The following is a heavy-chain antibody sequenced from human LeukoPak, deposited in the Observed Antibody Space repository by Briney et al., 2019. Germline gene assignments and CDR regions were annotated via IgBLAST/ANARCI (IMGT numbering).Heavy chain of an antibody. CDR2: IFHTGST. D-gene: IGHD3-22*01. Sequence: SETLSLTCTVSGESMRSSDHYWGWIRQPPGKGLEWIGSIFHTGSTYYNPPLESRVTITVDTSKNQFSLKLSSVTAADTAVYYCACLTTADAFDIWGQGTMVTVSS. CDR1: GESMRSSDHY. J-gene: IGHJ3*02. CDR3: ACLTTADAFDI. V-gene: IGHV4-39*07.